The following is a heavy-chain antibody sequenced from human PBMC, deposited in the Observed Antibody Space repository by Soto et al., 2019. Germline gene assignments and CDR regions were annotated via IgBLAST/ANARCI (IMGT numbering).Heavy chain of an antibody. CDR1: GFTFSSYA. Sequence: QVQLVESGGGVVQPGRSLRLSCAASGFTFSSYAMHWVRQAPGKGLEWVAVISYDGSNKYYADSVKGRFTISRDNSKNTQYLQMNSLRAEDAAVYYCARDKETKITRIVVVTPDVWGQGTTVTVSS. J-gene: IGHJ6*02. CDR2: ISYDGSNK. D-gene: IGHD3-22*01. V-gene: IGHV3-30-3*01. CDR3: ARDKETKITRIVVVTPDV.